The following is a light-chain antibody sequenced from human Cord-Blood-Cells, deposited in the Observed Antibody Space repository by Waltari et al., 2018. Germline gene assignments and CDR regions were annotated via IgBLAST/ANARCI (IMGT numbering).Light chain of an antibody. V-gene: IGLV3-19*01. CDR2: GKN. J-gene: IGLJ1*01. CDR3: NSRDSSGNHYV. CDR1: SLRSEY. Sequence: SSELTQDPAVSVALGQTVRITCQGDSLRSEYASWYQPKPGQAPVIVIYGKNNRPSGIPDRFSGSSSGNTASLTITGAQAEDEADYYCNSRDSSGNHYVFGTGTKVTVL.